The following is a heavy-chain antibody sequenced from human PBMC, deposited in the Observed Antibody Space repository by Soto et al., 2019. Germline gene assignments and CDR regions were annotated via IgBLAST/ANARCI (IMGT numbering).Heavy chain of an antibody. J-gene: IGHJ4*02. CDR2: ISGGGGNS. CDR3: AKETFVVGWTLDF. D-gene: IGHD6-19*01. Sequence: QLLESGGGLVQPGGSRRLSCAASGFNFGDYTMTWVRQAPGKGLVWISTISGGGGNSYYADVVKGRFTITRDNSKNTLYLQMNSLKGEDTALYFCAKETFVVGWTLDFWGQGTLVTVSS. V-gene: IGHV3-23*01. CDR1: GFNFGDYT.